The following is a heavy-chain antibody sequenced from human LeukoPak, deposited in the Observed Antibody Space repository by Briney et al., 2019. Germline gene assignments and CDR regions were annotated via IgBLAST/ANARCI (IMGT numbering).Heavy chain of an antibody. Sequence: GGSLRLSCAASGFTFSSYAMSWVRQAPGKGLEWVSAISGSGGSTYYADSVKGRFTIPRDNSKNTLCLQMNSLRAEDTAVYYCAKLTMIVVVITPIAFDIWGQGTMVTVSS. V-gene: IGHV3-23*01. J-gene: IGHJ3*02. D-gene: IGHD3-22*01. CDR1: GFTFSSYA. CDR2: ISGSGGST. CDR3: AKLTMIVVVITPIAFDI.